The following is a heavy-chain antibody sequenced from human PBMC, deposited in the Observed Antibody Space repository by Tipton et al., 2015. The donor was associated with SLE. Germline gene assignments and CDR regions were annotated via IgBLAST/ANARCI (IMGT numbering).Heavy chain of an antibody. CDR1: GFTFSRYA. CDR3: ANDLGRGPL. Sequence: GSLRLSCTASGFTFSRYAINWVRQAPGKGLEWVSAISGSGGSTYYADSVKGRFTVSRDNSRNTLYLQMNNLRVEDTALYYCANDLGRGPLWGQGTLVTVSS. D-gene: IGHD3-16*01. V-gene: IGHV3-23*01. CDR2: ISGSGGST. J-gene: IGHJ4*02.